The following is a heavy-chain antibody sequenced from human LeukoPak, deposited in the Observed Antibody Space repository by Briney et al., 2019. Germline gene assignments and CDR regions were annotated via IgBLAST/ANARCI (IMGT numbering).Heavy chain of an antibody. CDR2: FDPEDGET. J-gene: IGHJ6*02. D-gene: IGHD5-18*01. Sequence: ASVKVSCKVSGYTLTELSMHWVRQAPGKGLEWMGGFDPEDGETIYAQKFQGRVTMTEDTSTDTAYMELSSLRSEDTAVYYCASQLQDTAMVAYYYYYGMDVWGQGTTVTVSS. CDR1: GYTLTELS. CDR3: ASQLQDTAMVAYYYYYGMDV. V-gene: IGHV1-24*01.